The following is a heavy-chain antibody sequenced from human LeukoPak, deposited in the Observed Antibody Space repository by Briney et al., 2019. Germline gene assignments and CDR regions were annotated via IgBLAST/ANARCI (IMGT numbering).Heavy chain of an antibody. CDR3: THSSGWTTDF. J-gene: IGHJ4*02. CDR1: GFSLSDTAVG. V-gene: IGHV2-5*01. CDR2: VYWNDDN. D-gene: IGHD6-19*01. Sequence: SGPTLVNPTQTLTLTCTFSGFSLSDTAVGVHWIRRPPGKALEWLALVYWNDDNKYSPSLRSRLTVTKDSSKHQVVLPMTNMDPVDTATYYCTHSSGWTTDFWGQGILVTVSS.